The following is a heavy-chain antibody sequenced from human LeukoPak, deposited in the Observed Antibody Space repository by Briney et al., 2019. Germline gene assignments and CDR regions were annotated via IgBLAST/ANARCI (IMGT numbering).Heavy chain of an antibody. Sequence: SETLSLTCTVSGGSISSYYWSWVRQPTGKGLQWIGYINYSGNSDYNPSLQSRVTMSVDTSKNQFSLKLNSVTAADTAVYYCARRTYYDTLTGYKYWYFDLWGRGTLVTVSS. CDR1: GGSISSYY. V-gene: IGHV4-59*01. CDR3: ARRTYYDTLTGYKYWYFDL. D-gene: IGHD3-9*01. CDR2: INYSGNS. J-gene: IGHJ2*01.